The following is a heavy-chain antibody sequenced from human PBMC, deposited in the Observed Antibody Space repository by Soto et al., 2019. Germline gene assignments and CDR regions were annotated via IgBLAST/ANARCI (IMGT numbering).Heavy chain of an antibody. V-gene: IGHV4-31*03. D-gene: IGHD6-6*01. Sequence: SETLSLTCTVSGGSISSGGYYWSWIRQHPGKGLEWIGYIYYSGSAYYNPSLKSRVTISVDTSKNQFSLKLSSVTAADTAVYYCARGSSIAGLYYGMDVWGQGTTVTVSS. CDR2: IYYSGSA. CDR1: GGSISSGGYY. CDR3: ARGSSIAGLYYGMDV. J-gene: IGHJ6*02.